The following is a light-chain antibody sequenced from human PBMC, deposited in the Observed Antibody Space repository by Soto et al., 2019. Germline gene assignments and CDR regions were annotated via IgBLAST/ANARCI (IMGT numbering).Light chain of an antibody. CDR2: DVR. J-gene: IGLJ1*01. CDR1: ASDVGGYNS. Sequence: QSVLTQPASVSGSPGQSITISCTGTASDVGGYNSVSWYQHHPGTAPKLLIYDVRYRPSGVSDRFSGSQSANTASLTIPGLQTDDEADYYCCSYTTRTTYVFGTGTKVTVL. V-gene: IGLV2-14*01. CDR3: CSYTTRTTYV.